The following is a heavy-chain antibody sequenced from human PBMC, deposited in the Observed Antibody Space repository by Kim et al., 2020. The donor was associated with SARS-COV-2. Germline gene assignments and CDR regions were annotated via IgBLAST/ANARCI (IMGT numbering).Heavy chain of an antibody. Sequence: GGSLRLSCAASGFTVSSNYMSWVRQAPGKGLEWVSVIYSGGSTYYADSVKGRFTISRHNSKNTLYLQMNSLRAEDTAVYYCAREFLDSSGYRYYYYGMDVWGQGTTVTVSS. CDR1: GFTVSSNY. J-gene: IGHJ6*02. CDR3: AREFLDSSGYRYYYYGMDV. CDR2: IYSGGST. V-gene: IGHV3-53*04. D-gene: IGHD3-22*01.